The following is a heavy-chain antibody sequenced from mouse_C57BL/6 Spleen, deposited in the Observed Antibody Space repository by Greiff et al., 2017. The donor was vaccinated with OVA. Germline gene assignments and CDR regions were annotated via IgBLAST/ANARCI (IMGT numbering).Heavy chain of an antibody. V-gene: IGHV5-17*01. Sequence: EVQRVQSGAGLVKPSRSLKLSCAASGFTFSDYGMHWFRQALEKGLVWVAYISSGSSTIYYADTMKGRFTISRDNAKNTLFLQMTILRAEDTAMYYGAGTGCCYWYFDGWGTGTTVTVSS. J-gene: IGHJ1*03. CDR3: AGTGCCYWYFDG. CDR2: ISSGSSTI. CDR1: GFTFSDYG.